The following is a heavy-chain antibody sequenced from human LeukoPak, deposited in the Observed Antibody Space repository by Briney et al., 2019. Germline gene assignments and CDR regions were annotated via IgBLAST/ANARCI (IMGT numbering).Heavy chain of an antibody. CDR2: IYYSGST. V-gene: IGHV4-39*07. CDR1: GGSISSSSYY. D-gene: IGHD1-14*01. Sequence: TTSETLSLTCTVSGGSISSSSYYWGWIRQPPGKGLEWIGSIYYSGSTYYNPSLKSRVTISVDTSKNQFSLKLSSVAAADTAVYYCAREKPDYYYYYMDVWGKGTTVTVSS. J-gene: IGHJ6*03. CDR3: AREKPDYYYYYMDV.